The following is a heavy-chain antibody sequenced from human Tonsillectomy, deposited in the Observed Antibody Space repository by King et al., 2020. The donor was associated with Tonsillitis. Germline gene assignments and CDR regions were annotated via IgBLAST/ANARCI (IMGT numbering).Heavy chain of an antibody. CDR2: INWNGVST. D-gene: IGHD3-16*01. CDR3: ARGGRAGGEGNVFVI. V-gene: IGHV3-20*04. J-gene: IGHJ3*02. CDR1: GFTFDDYG. Sequence: QLVQSGGGVVRPGGSLRLSCAASGFTFDDYGMSWVRQAPGKGLEWVSGINWNGVSTGYAESLKGRFTISRDNAKNSLYLQMNSLRAEDTALYYCARGGRAGGEGNVFVIGAQGTVAPVS.